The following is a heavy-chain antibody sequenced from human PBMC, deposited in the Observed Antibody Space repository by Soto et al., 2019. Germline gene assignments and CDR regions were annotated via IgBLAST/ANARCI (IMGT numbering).Heavy chain of an antibody. J-gene: IGHJ4*02. CDR1: GYTFTRSG. V-gene: IGHV1-18*01. Sequence: ASAKVSCRTSGYTFTRSGISCVRQAPGQGLEWMGWISVYNGNTNYAQKFQVRVIMTTDTSTSTAYMELRSLKSADTAVYYCARDIPTTAVDYRGQGTLVTVSS. CDR3: ARDIPTTAVDY. CDR2: ISVYNGNT.